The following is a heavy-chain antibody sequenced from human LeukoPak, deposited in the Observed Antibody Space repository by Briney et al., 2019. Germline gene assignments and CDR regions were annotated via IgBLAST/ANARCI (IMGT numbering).Heavy chain of an antibody. J-gene: IGHJ3*02. D-gene: IGHD5-12*01. Sequence: PGGSLRLSCAASGFTFSSYSMNWVRQAPGKGLEWVSSISSSSSYIYYADSVKGRFTISRDNAKNSLYLQMNSLRAEDTAVYYCARVKGGYDRGDAFDIWGQGTMVTVSS. CDR2: ISSSSSYI. CDR1: GFTFSSYS. V-gene: IGHV3-21*01. CDR3: ARVKGGYDRGDAFDI.